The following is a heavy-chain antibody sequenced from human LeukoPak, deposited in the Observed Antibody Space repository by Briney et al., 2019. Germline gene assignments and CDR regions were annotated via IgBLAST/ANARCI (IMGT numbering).Heavy chain of an antibody. CDR3: ARGRFGNYFDF. CDR2: IYSGGST. Sequence: AGGSLRLSCAASGFTVSSYYMTWVRQAPGKGLEWVSVIYSGGSTYYADSVKGRVAISRDNSKNTVFLQMNSVRAEDTAVYYCARGRFGNYFDFWGQGTLVTVSS. D-gene: IGHD3-10*01. V-gene: IGHV3-66*01. CDR1: GFTVSSYY. J-gene: IGHJ4*02.